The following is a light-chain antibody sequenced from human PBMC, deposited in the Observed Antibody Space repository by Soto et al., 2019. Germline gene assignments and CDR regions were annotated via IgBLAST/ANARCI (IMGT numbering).Light chain of an antibody. V-gene: IGLV1-44*01. CDR2: GDY. CDR3: AAWDFNLIGWA. Sequence: QPVLTQPSSASGTPGQRVTISCSGNAYNIGSHSVNWYQVLPGMAPRLIMYGDYRRPAGVPDRFTGSKSDTSVSLAISALQPEDEADYFCAAWDFNLIGWAFGGGTKLTVL. CDR1: AYNIGSHS. J-gene: IGLJ2*01.